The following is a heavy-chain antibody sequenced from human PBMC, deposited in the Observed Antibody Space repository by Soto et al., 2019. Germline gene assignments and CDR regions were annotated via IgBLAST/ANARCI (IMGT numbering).Heavy chain of an antibody. J-gene: IGHJ5*02. CDR3: AKSLFYGDYNWLDP. D-gene: IGHD4-17*01. CDR1: GFTFSSYA. CDR2: ISGSGGST. Sequence: PGGSLRLSCAASGFTFSSYAMSWVRQAPGKGLEWVSAISGSGGSTYYADSVKGRFTISRDNAKNTLYLQMNSLRAEDTAVYYCAKSLFYGDYNWLDPWGQGTLVTVSS. V-gene: IGHV3-23*01.